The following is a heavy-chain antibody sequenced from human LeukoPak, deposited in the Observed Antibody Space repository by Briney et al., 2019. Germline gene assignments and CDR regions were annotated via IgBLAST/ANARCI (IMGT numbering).Heavy chain of an antibody. CDR2: ISYDGSNK. CDR3: ARGSTCSSTSCPPYYYYYMDV. V-gene: IGHV3-30-3*01. Sequence: GGSLRLSCAASGFTFSSYAMHWVRQAPGKGLEWVAVISYDGSNKYYADSVKGRFTISRGNSKNTLYLQMNSLRAEDTAVYYCARGSTCSSTSCPPYYYYYMDVWGKGTTVTVSS. J-gene: IGHJ6*03. D-gene: IGHD2-2*01. CDR1: GFTFSSYA.